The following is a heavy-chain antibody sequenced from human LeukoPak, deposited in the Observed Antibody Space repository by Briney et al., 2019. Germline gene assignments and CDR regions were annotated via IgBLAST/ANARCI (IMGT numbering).Heavy chain of an antibody. Sequence: SETLSLTCAVSGGSISSGGYSWSWIRQPPGKGLEWIGYIYHSGGTYYNPSLKSRVTISVDRSKNQFSLKLSSVTAADTAVYYCASRRRYCSGGSCYLRDYWGQGTLVTVSS. J-gene: IGHJ4*02. V-gene: IGHV4-30-2*01. CDR3: ASRRRYCSGGSCYLRDY. CDR1: GGSISSGGYS. CDR2: IYHSGGT. D-gene: IGHD2-15*01.